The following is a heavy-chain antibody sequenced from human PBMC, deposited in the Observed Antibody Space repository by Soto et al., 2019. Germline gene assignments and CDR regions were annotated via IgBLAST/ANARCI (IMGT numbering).Heavy chain of an antibody. Sequence: ASVKVSCKASGYTFTSYAMHWVRQAPGQRLEWMGWINAGNGNTKYSQKFQGRVTITRDTSASTAYLELSSLRSEDTAVYYCARDLSGTIVGVVTLYCHYGLDFWGQGTRVTVSS. CDR2: INAGNGNT. CDR1: GYTFTSYA. D-gene: IGHD3-3*01. V-gene: IGHV1-3*01. CDR3: ARDLSGTIVGVVTLYCHYGLDF. J-gene: IGHJ6*02.